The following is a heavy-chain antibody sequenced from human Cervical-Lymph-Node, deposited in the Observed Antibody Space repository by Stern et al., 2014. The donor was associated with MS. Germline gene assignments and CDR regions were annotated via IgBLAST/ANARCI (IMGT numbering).Heavy chain of an antibody. CDR2: ISAYNGNT. J-gene: IGHJ4*02. D-gene: IGHD2-8*01. CDR3: ARDRVVDIVLMVYASAFFDY. Sequence: QVQLMQSGAEVKKPGASVKVSCKASGYTFTSYGISWVRQAPGQGLEWMGWISAYNGNTNYAQKLQGRVTMTTDTSTSTAYMELRSLRSDDTAVYYCARDRVVDIVLMVYASAFFDYWGQGTLVTVSS. CDR1: GYTFTSYG. V-gene: IGHV1-18*01.